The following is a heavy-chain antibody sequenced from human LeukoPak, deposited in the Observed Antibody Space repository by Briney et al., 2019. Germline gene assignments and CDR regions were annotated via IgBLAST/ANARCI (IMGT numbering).Heavy chain of an antibody. Sequence: SETLSLTCTVSGYSISSGYYWGWIRQPPGKGLEWIGSIYHSGSTYYNPSLESRVTISVDTSKNQFSLKLSSVTAADTAVYYCARYNIVVVVAAYFDYWGQGTLVTVSS. J-gene: IGHJ4*02. CDR2: IYHSGST. D-gene: IGHD2-15*01. V-gene: IGHV4-38-2*02. CDR3: ARYNIVVVVAAYFDY. CDR1: GYSISSGYY.